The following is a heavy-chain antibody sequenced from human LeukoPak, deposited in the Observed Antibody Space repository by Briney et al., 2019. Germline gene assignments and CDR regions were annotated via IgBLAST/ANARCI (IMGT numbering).Heavy chain of an antibody. D-gene: IGHD3-10*01. CDR1: GFTFSNYA. CDR3: ARADYYGSGYYGMDV. V-gene: IGHV3-30-3*01. CDR2: ISYDGNNK. J-gene: IGHJ6*02. Sequence: GRSLRLSCAASGFTFSNYAMHWVRQGPGKGLEGVAIISYDGNNKWDADSVKGRFSISRDNSKNTLSLQMNSLRVEDTAVYYCARADYYGSGYYGMDVWGQGTTVTVSS.